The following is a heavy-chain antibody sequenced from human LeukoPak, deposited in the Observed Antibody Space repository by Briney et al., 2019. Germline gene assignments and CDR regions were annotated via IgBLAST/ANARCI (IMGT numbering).Heavy chain of an antibody. Sequence: PSETLSLTCTVSGGSISSHYWSWIRQPPGMGLEWIGYIYYSGSTNYNPSLKSRVTISVDTSRNQFSLKLSSVTAADTAVYYCARVGVYGDYGCWGQGTLITVSS. V-gene: IGHV4-59*11. J-gene: IGHJ4*02. CDR1: GGSISSHY. CDR2: IYYSGST. CDR3: ARVGVYGDYGC. D-gene: IGHD4-17*01.